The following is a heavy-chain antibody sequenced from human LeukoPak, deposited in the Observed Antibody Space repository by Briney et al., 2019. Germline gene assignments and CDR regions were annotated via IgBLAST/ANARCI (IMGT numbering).Heavy chain of an antibody. Sequence: GGSLRLSCAASGFTFDDYGMSWVRQAPGKGLEWVSSITSSSSYIYYADSVKGRFTISRDNAKNSLYLQMNSLRAEDTAVYYCARGSAYRGAFDIWGQGTMVTVSS. D-gene: IGHD3-16*01. V-gene: IGHV3-21*01. CDR1: GFTFDDYG. CDR3: ARGSAYRGAFDI. CDR2: ITSSSSYI. J-gene: IGHJ3*02.